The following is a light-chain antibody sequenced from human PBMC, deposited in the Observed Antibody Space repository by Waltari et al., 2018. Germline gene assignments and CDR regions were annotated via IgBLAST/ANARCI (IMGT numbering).Light chain of an antibody. J-gene: IGKJ2*01. CDR1: QSIDSR. CDR3: QHYNNYRYT. Sequence: DIQMTQSPSTLSASVGDRVTITCRASQSIDSRLAWYQQKPGKAPKYLMFEASILENGVPPRFSGRRSGTEFILTITSLQRDDFATYFCQHYNNYRYTFGQGTKLEI. CDR2: EAS. V-gene: IGKV1-5*03.